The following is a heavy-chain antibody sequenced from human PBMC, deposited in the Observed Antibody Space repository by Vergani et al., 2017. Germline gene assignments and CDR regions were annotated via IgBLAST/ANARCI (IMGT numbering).Heavy chain of an antibody. CDR3: ARAYYDSSGYRFDY. CDR1: RFTFSDYY. D-gene: IGHD3-22*01. Sequence: QVHLVESGGGLVKPGGSLRLSCAASRFTFSDYYMSWIRQAPGKGLEWVSYISSSSSYTNYADSVKGRFTISRDNAKNSLYLQMNSLRAEDTAVYYCARAYYDSSGYRFDYWGQGTLVTVSS. V-gene: IGHV3-11*06. J-gene: IGHJ4*02. CDR2: ISSSSSYT.